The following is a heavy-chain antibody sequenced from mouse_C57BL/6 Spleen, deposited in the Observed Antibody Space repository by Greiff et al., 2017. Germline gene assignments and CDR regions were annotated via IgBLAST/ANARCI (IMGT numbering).Heavy chain of an antibody. J-gene: IGHJ2*01. CDR2: IDPSDSET. V-gene: IGHV1-52*01. CDR3: ARSGRGGYFDD. CDR1: GYTFTSYW. Sequence: VQLQQPGAELVRPGSSVKLSCKASGYTFTSYWMHWVKQRPIQGLEWIGNIDPSDSETHYNQKFKDKATLTVDKSSSTAYMQISSLTSEDSAVYYCARSGRGGYFDDWGQGTTRTVAS. D-gene: IGHD3-2*02.